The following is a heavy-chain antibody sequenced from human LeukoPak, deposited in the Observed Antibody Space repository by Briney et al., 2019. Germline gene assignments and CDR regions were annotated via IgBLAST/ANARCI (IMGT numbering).Heavy chain of an antibody. D-gene: IGHD1-1*01. CDR2: INPRGDAT. V-gene: IGHV1-46*01. J-gene: IGHJ4*02. CDR1: GNTFIGYW. Sequence: SVKVSCKASGNTFIGYWIHWVRQAPGQGLEWMGAINPRGDATIGAQKFQGRVTTTRDTSTSTVYIELSSLRSEDTAVYYCAREGQQLKHFDYWGQGTLVTVSS. CDR3: AREGQQLKHFDY.